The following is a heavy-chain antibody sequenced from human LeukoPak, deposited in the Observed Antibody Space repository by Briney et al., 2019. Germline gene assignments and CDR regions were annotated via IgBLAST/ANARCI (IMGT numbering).Heavy chain of an antibody. J-gene: IGHJ4*02. CDR2: IKRKTDGGTT. Sequence: GGSLRLSCAAWGFTFTKAWMSWVRQAPGKGLEWVGRIKRKTDGGTTDYAAPVKGRFTISRDEPKNTLYLQIKRLTSDDTVLYFCFADNNYGDYGIDYWGQGTLVTVSS. CDR1: GFTFTKAW. V-gene: IGHV3-15*01. CDR3: FADNNYGDYGIDY. D-gene: IGHD4-17*01.